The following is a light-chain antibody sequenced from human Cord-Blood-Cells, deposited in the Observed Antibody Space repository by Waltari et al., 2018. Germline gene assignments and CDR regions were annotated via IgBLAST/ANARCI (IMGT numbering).Light chain of an antibody. V-gene: IGKV3-11*01. CDR1: QSISSY. J-gene: IGKJ3*01. CDR2: DAS. Sequence: IVLTHSPATLSLSPGEIATLSCRASQSISSYLSWYQQKPGPAPRLLIYDASNRASGVPARFSGSGSGTDFTLTISSLEPEDFAVYYCQQRSNWSFTFGPGTKVDIK. CDR3: QQRSNWSFT.